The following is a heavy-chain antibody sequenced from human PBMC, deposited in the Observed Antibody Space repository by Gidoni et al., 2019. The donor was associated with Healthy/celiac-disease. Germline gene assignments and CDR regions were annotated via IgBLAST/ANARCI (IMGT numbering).Heavy chain of an antibody. CDR2: ISYDGSNK. D-gene: IGHD2-8*01. J-gene: IGHJ4*02. V-gene: IGHV3-30*18. CDR3: AKDGSTGWLQPTNAEYYFDY. Sequence: QVQLLESGGGVAHLGSSLRLSCAASGCTFSSYGMHWVRQAPGKGLEWVAVISYDGSNKYYADSVKGRFTISRDNSKNTLYLQMNSLRAEDTAVYYCAKDGSTGWLQPTNAEYYFDYWGQGTLVTVSS. CDR1: GCTFSSYG.